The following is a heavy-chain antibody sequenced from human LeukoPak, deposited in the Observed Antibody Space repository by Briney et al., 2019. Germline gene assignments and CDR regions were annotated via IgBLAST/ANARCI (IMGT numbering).Heavy chain of an antibody. CDR1: GFTFSENW. CDR3: AREEHRLAEADTSAFDL. V-gene: IGHV3-74*01. CDR2: INRDGGLT. Sequence: PGGSLRLSCVASGFTFSENWMHWVRQAPGKGLAWVSHINRDGGLTNYADSVKGRVTISRDNARNTVYLQMSSLRVEDTAIYFCAREEHRLAEADTSAFDLGGQGTVVTVSP. J-gene: IGHJ3*01. D-gene: IGHD6-13*01.